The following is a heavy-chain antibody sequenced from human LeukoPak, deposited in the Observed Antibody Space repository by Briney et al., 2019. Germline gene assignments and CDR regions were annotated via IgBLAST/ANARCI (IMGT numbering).Heavy chain of an antibody. CDR2: IKQDGSEK. J-gene: IGHJ6*03. CDR3: ARDAAYYDFWSGFYYYYYMDV. D-gene: IGHD3-3*01. V-gene: IGHV3-7*01. Sequence: GGSLRLSCAASGFTFSNYWMSWVRQAPGKGLEWVANIKQDGSEKYYVDSVKGRFTIFRDNAKNSLYLQMNSLRAEDTAVYYCARDAAYYDFWSGFYYYYYMDVWGKGTTVTVSS. CDR1: GFTFSNYW.